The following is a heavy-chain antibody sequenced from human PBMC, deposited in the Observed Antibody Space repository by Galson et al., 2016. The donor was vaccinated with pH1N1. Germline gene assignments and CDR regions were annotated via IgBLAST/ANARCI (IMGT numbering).Heavy chain of an antibody. J-gene: IGHJ3*02. CDR2: INWSSGSI. Sequence: SLRLSCAAAGFTFGYHGMHWVRQVPGKGLEWVSGINWSSGSIAYADSVRGRFTISRDNAKNSLYLQMSSLRPEDTALYYCVTDSGDGDRNLVPHDAFDIWGQGTMVTVSS. V-gene: IGHV3-9*01. D-gene: IGHD4-17*01. CDR1: GFTFGYHG. CDR3: VTDSGDGDRNLVPHDAFDI.